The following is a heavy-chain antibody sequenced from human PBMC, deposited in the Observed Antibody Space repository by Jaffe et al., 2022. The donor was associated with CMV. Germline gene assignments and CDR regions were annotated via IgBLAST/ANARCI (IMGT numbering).Heavy chain of an antibody. CDR2: ISGSGAGT. V-gene: IGHV3-23*04. D-gene: IGHD5-18*01. CDR3: AKASSDGYTLGVY. CDR1: GFTFSTYA. J-gene: IGHJ4*02. Sequence: EVQLVESGGGLVQPGGSLRLSCAASGFTFSTYAMSWVRQAPGKGLEWVSGISGSGAGTYYADSVKGRFVISRDNSKNTLYLQMNSLRAEDTAVYYCAKASSDGYTLGVYWGQGTLVTVSS.